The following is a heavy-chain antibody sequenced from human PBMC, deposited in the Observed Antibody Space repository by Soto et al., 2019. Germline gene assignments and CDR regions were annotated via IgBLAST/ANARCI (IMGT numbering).Heavy chain of an antibody. J-gene: IGHJ4*02. Sequence: LRLSCAASGFSFSISPMDWVRQAPGKGPEWVALISYDGTNKFYADSVKGRFTISRDNSKSTLYLQVDSLRPEDAAVYYCARDPKTSGGQHWAFNYFDSWGQGTLVTVSS. CDR1: GFSFSISP. D-gene: IGHD7-27*01. CDR2: ISYDGTNK. V-gene: IGHV3-30-3*01. CDR3: ARDPKTSGGQHWAFNYFDS.